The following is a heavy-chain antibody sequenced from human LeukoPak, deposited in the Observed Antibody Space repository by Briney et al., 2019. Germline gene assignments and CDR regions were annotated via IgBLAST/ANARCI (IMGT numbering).Heavy chain of an antibody. CDR2: INWSGGST. Sequence: GGSLRLSCAASGFTFDDYGMSWVRQAPGKGLEWVSGINWSGGSTGYADSVKGRFTISRDNAKNSLYLQMNRLRAEDTAVYYCAKDGKSYGDYSIDYWGQGTLVTVSS. CDR3: AKDGKSYGDYSIDY. V-gene: IGHV3-20*04. D-gene: IGHD4-17*01. CDR1: GFTFDDYG. J-gene: IGHJ4*02.